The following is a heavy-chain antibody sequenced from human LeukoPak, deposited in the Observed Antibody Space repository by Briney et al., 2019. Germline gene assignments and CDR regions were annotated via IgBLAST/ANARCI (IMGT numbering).Heavy chain of an antibody. CDR3: ARDSLGYCSSTSCYTDWFDP. CDR2: ISSSSSYI. J-gene: IGHJ5*02. CDR1: GFTFSSYS. Sequence: GGSLRLSCAASGFTFSSYSMNWVRQAPGKGLEWASSISSSSSYIYYADSVKGRFTISRDNAKNSLYLQMNSLRAEDTAVYYCARDSLGYCSSTSCYTDWFDPWGQGTLVTVSS. V-gene: IGHV3-21*01. D-gene: IGHD2-2*02.